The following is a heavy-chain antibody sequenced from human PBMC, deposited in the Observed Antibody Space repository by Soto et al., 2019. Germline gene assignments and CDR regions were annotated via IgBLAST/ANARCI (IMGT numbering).Heavy chain of an antibody. D-gene: IGHD2-21*02. CDR1: GGSISSSSYF. CDR3: ARHPSDFWFDP. J-gene: IGHJ5*02. Sequence: QLQLQESGPGLVKPSETLSLTCSVSGGSISSSSYFWGWIRQPPGKGLEWIGSIYYSGSTYYNPPLTSRVTVSVATSKHQFSLKLSSVTAADTAVYYCARHPSDFWFDPWGQGTLVTVSS. CDR2: IYYSGST. V-gene: IGHV4-39*01.